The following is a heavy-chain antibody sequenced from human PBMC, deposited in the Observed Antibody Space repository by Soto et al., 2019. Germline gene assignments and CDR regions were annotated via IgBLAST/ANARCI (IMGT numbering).Heavy chain of an antibody. CDR3: ARDRSYYYDSSGYEGPRDSYYYYYGMDV. D-gene: IGHD3-22*01. V-gene: IGHV1-3*01. CDR2: INAGNGNT. J-gene: IGHJ6*02. CDR1: GYTFSSYA. Sequence: ASVKVSCKASGYTFSSYAMHWVRQAPGQRLEWMGWINAGNGNTKYSQKFQGRVTITRDTSASTAYMELSSLRSEDTAVYYCARDRSYYYDSSGYEGPRDSYYYYYGMDVWGQGTTVTVSS.